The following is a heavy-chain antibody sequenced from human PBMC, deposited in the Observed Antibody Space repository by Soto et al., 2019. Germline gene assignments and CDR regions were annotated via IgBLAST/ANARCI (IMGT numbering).Heavy chain of an antibody. CDR2: FDPEDGET. D-gene: IGHD3-10*01. Sequence: ASVKLSCKVSGYTLTELPMHWVRQAPGKGLEWMGGFDPEDGETIYAQKFQGRVTMTEDTSTDTAYMELSSLRSEDTAVYYCATDSVWFGATSFDPWGQGTLVTVSS. J-gene: IGHJ5*02. CDR3: ATDSVWFGATSFDP. CDR1: GYTLTELP. V-gene: IGHV1-24*01.